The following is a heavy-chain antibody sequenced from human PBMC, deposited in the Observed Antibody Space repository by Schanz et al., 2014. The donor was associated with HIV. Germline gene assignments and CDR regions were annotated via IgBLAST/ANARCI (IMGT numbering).Heavy chain of an antibody. CDR1: GFTFSSYA. Sequence: EVQLLESGGGLVQPGGSLRLSCAASGFTFSSYAMSWVRQAPGKGLEWVSVISGSGGSTYYADSVKGRFTISRDNSKNTLYLQMNSLRAEDTAVYHCAKVARWDYYNMDVWGQGTTVTVSS. J-gene: IGHJ6*02. V-gene: IGHV3-23*01. CDR2: ISGSGGST. CDR3: AKVARWDYYNMDV.